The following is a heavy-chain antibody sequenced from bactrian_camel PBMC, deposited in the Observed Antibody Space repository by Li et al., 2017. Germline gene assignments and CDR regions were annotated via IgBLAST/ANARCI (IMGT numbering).Heavy chain of an antibody. CDR3: AARSRCTISTWRTVSEYDY. J-gene: IGHJ4*01. D-gene: IGHD1*01. CDR1: DHTYSSNC. Sequence: HVQLVESGGGSVQAGGSLTLSCTASDHTYSSNCMGWFRQAPGTGLEWVSRIGSASANSVTQYTDSVKGRYTISLRRAENTVYLQMSNLKPEDAAMYYCAARSRCTISTWRTVSEYDYWGQGTQVTVS. V-gene: IGHV3-2*01. CDR2: IGSASANSVT.